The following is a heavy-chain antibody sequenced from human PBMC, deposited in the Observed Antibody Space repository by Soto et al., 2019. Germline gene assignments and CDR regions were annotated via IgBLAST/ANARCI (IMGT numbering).Heavy chain of an antibody. V-gene: IGHV1-2*02. D-gene: IGHD3-10*01. J-gene: IGHJ3*01. CDR1: GYTFTDY. Sequence: QVQLVQSGPEVKKPGASVKVSCKASGYTFTDYMYWVRQAPGQGLEWMGWINPNSGGTDYPQTFQDRVTLTTDTSISTIYMELNRLIYDDTAVYFCAMSKGRGALDVWCQGTMLTVSS. CDR3: AMSKGRGALDV. CDR2: INPNSGGT.